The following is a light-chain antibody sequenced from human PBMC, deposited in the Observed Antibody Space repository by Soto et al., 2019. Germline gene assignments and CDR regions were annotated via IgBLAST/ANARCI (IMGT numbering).Light chain of an antibody. CDR1: QSVNSY. J-gene: IGKJ4*01. CDR3: QQRSKWPVT. CDR2: DAT. V-gene: IGKV3-11*01. Sequence: EIVLTQSPATLSLSPGERATLSCRASQSVNSYLAWYQQKPGQAPRLLIYDATGRATGIPARFSGSGSGTDFTLTISSLGPEDFAVYYCQQRSKWPVTFGGGTKVEIK.